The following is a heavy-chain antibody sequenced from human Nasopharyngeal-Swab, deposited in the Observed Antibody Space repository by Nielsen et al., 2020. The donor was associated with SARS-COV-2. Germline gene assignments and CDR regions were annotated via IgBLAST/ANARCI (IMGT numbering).Heavy chain of an antibody. CDR2: ISGSGGST. J-gene: IGHJ4*02. Sequence: VRQAPGKGLEWVSAISGSGGSTYYADSVKGRFTISRDNSKNTLYLQMNSLRAEDTAVYYCAKDEYIVVVPAALRLDYRGQGTLVTVSS. V-gene: IGHV3-23*01. CDR3: AKDEYIVVVPAALRLDY. D-gene: IGHD2-2*01.